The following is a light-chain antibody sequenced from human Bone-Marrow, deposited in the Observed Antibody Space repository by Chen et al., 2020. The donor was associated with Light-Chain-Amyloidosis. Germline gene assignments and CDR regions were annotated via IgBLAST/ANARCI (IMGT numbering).Light chain of an antibody. CDR1: NIGSTS. CDR3: QVWDRSSDRPV. J-gene: IGLJ3*02. V-gene: IGLV3-21*02. Sequence: SYVLTQPSSVSVAPGQTATIACGGNNIGSTSVHWYQQTPGQAPLLVVYDDSDRPSGTPERLSGSNSGNTATLTISRVEAGDEADYYFQVWDRSSDRPVFGGGTKLTAL. CDR2: DDS.